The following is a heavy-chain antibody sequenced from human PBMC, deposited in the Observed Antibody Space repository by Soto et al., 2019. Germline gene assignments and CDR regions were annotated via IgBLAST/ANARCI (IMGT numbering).Heavy chain of an antibody. V-gene: IGHV3-21*01. Sequence: EVQLVESGGGLVTPGGSLRLSCAASGFTFSSYIMNWVRQAPGKGLEWISSISGSSTYIYYTDSVKGRFTISRDNAKNSLYLQVSSLRAEDTAVYYCARGPGYCSATSCYFYFDDWGQGTLVTVSS. CDR3: ARGPGYCSATSCYFYFDD. J-gene: IGHJ4*02. CDR1: GFTFSSYI. D-gene: IGHD2-2*01. CDR2: ISGSSTYI.